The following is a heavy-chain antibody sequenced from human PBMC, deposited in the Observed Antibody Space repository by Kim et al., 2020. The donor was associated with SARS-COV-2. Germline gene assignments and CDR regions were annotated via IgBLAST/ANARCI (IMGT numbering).Heavy chain of an antibody. Sequence: WKDGSEKPYPDSVKGRFTMSRDNSRNTLYLEMDSLRAEDTAVYYCTTFSYWGQGTLVTVSS. D-gene: IGHD3-10*01. CDR2: WKDGSEK. V-gene: IGHV3-33*01. CDR3: TTFSY. J-gene: IGHJ4*02.